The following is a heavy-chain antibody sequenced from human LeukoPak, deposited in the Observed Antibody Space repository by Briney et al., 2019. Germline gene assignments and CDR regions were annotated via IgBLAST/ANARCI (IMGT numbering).Heavy chain of an antibody. D-gene: IGHD3-3*01. V-gene: IGHV1-46*01. CDR1: GYTFTRRF. CDR3: ASWAGETKNSLWSGPFDY. J-gene: IGHJ4*02. Sequence: ASVKVSCKASGYTFTRRFLHWVRQAPGQGLEWMGIIDPDGGSTNYAQRFQGRLTMTRDTSTTTVYMELSSLRSEDTAVYYCASWAGETKNSLWSGPFDYWGQGTLVTVSS. CDR2: IDPDGGST.